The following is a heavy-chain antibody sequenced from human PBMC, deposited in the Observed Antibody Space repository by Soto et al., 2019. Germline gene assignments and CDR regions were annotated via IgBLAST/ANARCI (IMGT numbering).Heavy chain of an antibody. CDR1: GYTFTSYG. CDR3: GRDVNDPLYYYYYMDV. CDR2: ISAYNGNT. D-gene: IGHD1-1*01. V-gene: IGHV1-18*01. J-gene: IGHJ6*03. Sequence: QVPLVQSGAEVKKPGASVKVSCKASGYTFTSYGISWVRQAPGQGLEWMGWISAYNGNTNYAQKLQGRVTMTTDTSTSTAYMELRSLRSDDTAVYYCGRDVNDPLYYYYYMDVLGKGTTVTVSS.